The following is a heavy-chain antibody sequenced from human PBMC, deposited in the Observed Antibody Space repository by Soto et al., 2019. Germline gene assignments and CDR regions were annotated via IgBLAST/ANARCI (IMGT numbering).Heavy chain of an antibody. J-gene: IGHJ6*02. CDR3: GRYFEWSTAGNGIDV. D-gene: IGHD3-9*01. V-gene: IGHV5-10-1*01. Sequence: PGESLKISCEASGYRITSDWITWVRQMPGKGLEWMGDIDPSDSYSKYSPSFQGHVTMSVDKSINTAFLQWSRLQASDTAKYYCGRYFEWSTAGNGIDVWGQGTTVTVS. CDR2: IDPSDSYS. CDR1: GYRITSDW.